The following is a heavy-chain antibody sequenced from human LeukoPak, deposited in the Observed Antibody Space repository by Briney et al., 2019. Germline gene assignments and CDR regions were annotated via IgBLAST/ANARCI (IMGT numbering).Heavy chain of an antibody. Sequence: QPGGSLRLSCAASGFTFSSYAMSWVRQAPGKGLEWVSAISGSGGSTYYADSVKGRFTISRDNAKKSLYLQMNSLRVEDTAVYYCAVYSYAIPLPFDCWGLGTLVTVSS. V-gene: IGHV3-23*01. D-gene: IGHD3-16*01. CDR3: AVYSYAIPLPFDC. CDR1: GFTFSSYA. J-gene: IGHJ4*02. CDR2: ISGSGGST.